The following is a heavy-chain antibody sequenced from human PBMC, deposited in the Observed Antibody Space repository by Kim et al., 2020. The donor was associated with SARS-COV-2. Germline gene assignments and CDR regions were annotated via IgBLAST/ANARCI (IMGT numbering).Heavy chain of an antibody. V-gene: IGHV7-4-1*02. CDR2: INTNTGNP. Sequence: ASVKVSCKASGYTFTTYAMNWVRQAPGQGLESMGWINTNTGNPTYAQGFTGRFVFSLDTSVSTAYLQVSGLKAEDTAVYYCASTPHSYYYDSSGYYPTPFDYWGQGTLVTVSS. CDR3: ASTPHSYYYDSSGYYPTPFDY. D-gene: IGHD3-22*01. CDR1: GYTFTTYA. J-gene: IGHJ4*02.